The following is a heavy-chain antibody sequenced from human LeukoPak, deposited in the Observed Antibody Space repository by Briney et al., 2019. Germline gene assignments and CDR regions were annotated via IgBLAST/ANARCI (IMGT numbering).Heavy chain of an antibody. Sequence: SETLSLTCTVSGVSISSHYRSWIRQPPGKGLEWIGYIYYNGSTNYNPSLKSRVTISVNTSKTHFTLKLSSVTAADTALYYLARVHNWNDANWFDPWGQGTLVTVSS. CDR3: ARVHNWNDANWFDP. CDR1: GVSISSHY. J-gene: IGHJ5*02. V-gene: IGHV4-59*11. CDR2: IYYNGST. D-gene: IGHD1-20*01.